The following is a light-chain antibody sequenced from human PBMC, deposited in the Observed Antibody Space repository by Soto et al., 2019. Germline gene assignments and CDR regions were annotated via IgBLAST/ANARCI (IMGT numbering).Light chain of an antibody. CDR1: QSISSW. CDR2: DAS. J-gene: IGKJ1*01. V-gene: IGKV1-5*01. Sequence: ASKRHRLLRTYLSSQSISSWVAWYQQKPGKAPKRLSYDASSLESGVPSRFSGSGSGTEFTLTITSRQPDDFATYYCQQYNSYPWTFGQG. CDR3: QQYNSYPWT.